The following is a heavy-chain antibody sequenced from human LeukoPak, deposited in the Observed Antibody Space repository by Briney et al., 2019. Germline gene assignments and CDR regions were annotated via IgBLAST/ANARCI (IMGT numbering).Heavy chain of an antibody. CDR2: IKSKTDGGTT. CDR3: TTAFETRHNWNDGAGWDY. J-gene: IGHJ4*02. CDR1: GFTFSNAW. Sequence: GGSLRLSRAASGFTFSNAWMSWVRQAPGKGLEWVGRIKSKTDGGTTDYAAPVKGRFTISRDDSKNTLYLQMNSLKTEDTAVYYCTTAFETRHNWNDGAGWDYWGQGTLVTVSS. V-gene: IGHV3-15*01. D-gene: IGHD1-1*01.